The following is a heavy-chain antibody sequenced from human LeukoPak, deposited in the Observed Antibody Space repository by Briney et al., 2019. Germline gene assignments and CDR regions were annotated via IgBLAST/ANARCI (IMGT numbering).Heavy chain of an antibody. CDR2: MNPNSANT. CDR1: GYTFTSYD. D-gene: IGHD3-10*01. V-gene: IGHV1-8*02. Sequence: ASVKVSCKASGYTFTSYDINWVRQATGQGLEWMGWMNPNSANTGYAQKFQGRVTMTRDMSTSTVYMELGSLRSEDTAVYYCARGHRGGFGELFVRLRIKKQYYFDYWGQGTLVTVSS. CDR3: ARGHRGGFGELFVRLRIKKQYYFDY. J-gene: IGHJ4*02.